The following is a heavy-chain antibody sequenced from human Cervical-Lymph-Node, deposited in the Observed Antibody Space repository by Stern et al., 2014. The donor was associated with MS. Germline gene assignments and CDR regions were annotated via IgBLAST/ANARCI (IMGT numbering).Heavy chain of an antibody. V-gene: IGHV5-51*01. CDR2: VYPGDSDA. D-gene: IGHD4-17*01. CDR3: ARDYGDYAFDY. J-gene: IGHJ4*02. CDR1: GYSFTANW. Sequence: VQLVQSGAEVKQPGESLKISCKGSGYSFTANWIAWVRQVPGKGLEWMGIVYPGDSDARYSPSYQGQVTISADKSISTAYRQWSSLKASDTAMYYWARDYGDYAFDYWGQGTLVTVSS.